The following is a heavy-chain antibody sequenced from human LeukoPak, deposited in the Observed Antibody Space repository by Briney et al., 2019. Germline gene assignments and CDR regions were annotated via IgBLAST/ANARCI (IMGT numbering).Heavy chain of an antibody. J-gene: IGHJ4*02. CDR2: INHSGST. CDR1: GGSFSGYY. D-gene: IGHD3-22*01. Sequence: SETLSLTCAVYGGSFSGYYWSWIRQPPGKGLEWIGEINHSGSTNYNPSLKSRVTISVDKSKNHFYLKLSSVTAADTAVYYCARRPYYYDSSGYYSFDYWGQGTLVTVSS. V-gene: IGHV4-34*01. CDR3: ARRPYYYDSSGYYSFDY.